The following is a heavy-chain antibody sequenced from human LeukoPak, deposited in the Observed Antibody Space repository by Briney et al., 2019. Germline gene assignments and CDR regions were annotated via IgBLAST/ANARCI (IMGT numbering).Heavy chain of an antibody. CDR3: ARDGVRGNYFDY. V-gene: IGHV6-1*01. J-gene: IGHJ4*02. Sequence: QTLSLTCAISGDSVSSNSAAWNWIRQSPSRGLEWLGRTYYRSRWFFDYELSVKSRITINPDTSKNQFSLQLNSVTPEDTAVYFCARDGVRGNYFDYWGQGTLVTVSS. CDR1: GDSVSSNSAA. CDR2: TYYRSRWFF. D-gene: IGHD3-10*01.